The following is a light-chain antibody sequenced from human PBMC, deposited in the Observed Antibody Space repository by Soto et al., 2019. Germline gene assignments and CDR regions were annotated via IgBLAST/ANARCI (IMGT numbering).Light chain of an antibody. J-gene: IGLJ1*01. CDR1: SRDVGGSNY. V-gene: IGLV2-14*01. Sequence: QSALIQPASVSGSPGQSITISCTGTSRDVGGSNYVSWYQHHPDRAPKLLIYEVSYRPSGVSSRFSGSKSGNTASLTISGLQAEDEADYYCSSYTSSNTLEVFGVGTKLTVL. CDR3: SSYTSSNTLEV. CDR2: EVS.